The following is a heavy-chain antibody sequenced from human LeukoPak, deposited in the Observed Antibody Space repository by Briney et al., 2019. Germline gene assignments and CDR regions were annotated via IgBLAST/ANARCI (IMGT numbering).Heavy chain of an antibody. J-gene: IGHJ4*02. CDR2: ITGSGGIT. Sequence: GGSLRLACVASGFTFSNYAMSWVRQAPGKGLEWVSAITGSGGITYYADSVKGRFTISRDNSKNTLYLQMNSLRAEDTAVYYCAKWGDYDVLTGYYDPDYWGQGTLVTVSS. D-gene: IGHD3-9*01. V-gene: IGHV3-23*01. CDR3: AKWGDYDVLTGYYDPDY. CDR1: GFTFSNYA.